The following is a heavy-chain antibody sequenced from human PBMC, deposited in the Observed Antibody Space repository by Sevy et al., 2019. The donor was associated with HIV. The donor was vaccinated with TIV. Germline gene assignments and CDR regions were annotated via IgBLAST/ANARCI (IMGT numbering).Heavy chain of an antibody. CDR2: ISAYNGNT. CDR3: ARDSRGDFWSGYYPLFYYYGMDV. Sequence: ASVVSCKASGYTFTSYGISWVRQAPGQGLEWMGWISAYNGNTNYAQKLQGRVTMTTDTSTSTAYMELRSLRSDDTAVYYCARDSRGDFWSGYYPLFYYYGMDVWGQGTTVTVSS. CDR1: GYTFTSYG. V-gene: IGHV1-18*01. D-gene: IGHD3-3*01. J-gene: IGHJ6*02.